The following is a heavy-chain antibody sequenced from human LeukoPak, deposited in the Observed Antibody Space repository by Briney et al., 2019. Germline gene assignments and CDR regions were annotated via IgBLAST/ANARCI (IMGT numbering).Heavy chain of an antibody. CDR1: GFTFTSSA. CDR2: IVVGSGNT. CDR3: AAPTTMTTLDAFDI. J-gene: IGHJ3*02. V-gene: IGHV1-58*02. D-gene: IGHD4-17*01. Sequence: GASVKVSCKASGFTFTSSAMQWVRQARGQRLEWIGWIVVGSGNTNYAQKFQERVTITRDMSTSTAYMELSSLRSEDTAVYYCAAPTTMTTLDAFDIWGQGTMVTVSS.